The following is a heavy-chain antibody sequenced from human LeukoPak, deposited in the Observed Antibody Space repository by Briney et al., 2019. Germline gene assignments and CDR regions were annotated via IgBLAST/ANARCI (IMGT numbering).Heavy chain of an antibody. Sequence: ASVKVSCKAAGGTFSSYAISWVRQAPGQGLEWMGGIIPMFGTANYTQKFQDRVTITADESTSTAYMELSGLRSEDTAVYYCARGKIAARRGSWFDPWGQGTLVTVSS. CDR3: ARGKIAARRGSWFDP. J-gene: IGHJ5*02. CDR1: GGTFSSYA. D-gene: IGHD6-6*01. CDR2: IIPMFGTA. V-gene: IGHV1-69*13.